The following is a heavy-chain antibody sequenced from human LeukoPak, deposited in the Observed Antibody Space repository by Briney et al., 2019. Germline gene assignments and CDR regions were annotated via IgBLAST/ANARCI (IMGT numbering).Heavy chain of an antibody. CDR2: ISGSGGST. J-gene: IGHJ6*02. D-gene: IGHD3-10*01. CDR3: ARDRAGSITMVRGVNYYGMDV. V-gene: IGHV3-23*01. CDR1: GFTFSSYA. Sequence: GGSLRLSCAASGFTFSSYAMSWVRQAPGKGLEWVSAISGSGGSTYYADSVKGRFTISRDNSKNTLYLQMNSLRAEDTAVYYCARDRAGSITMVRGVNYYGMDVWGQGTTVTVSS.